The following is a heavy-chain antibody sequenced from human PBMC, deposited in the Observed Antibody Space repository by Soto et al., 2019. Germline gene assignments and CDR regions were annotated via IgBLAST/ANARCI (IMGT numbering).Heavy chain of an antibody. V-gene: IGHV1-69*08. CDR3: VKDGEAQQSTSYYHGMDV. D-gene: IGHD6-13*01. CDR2: IIPMFDIT. CDR1: GGTFSTYT. J-gene: IGHJ6*02. Sequence: QVQLVQSGAEVKKPGSSVKVSCKTSGGTFSTYTFSWVRQAPGQGLEWMGRIIPMFDITIYAQKFQGRLTITADTSTSAAYMDLSSLRSEDTAVYYCVKDGEAQQSTSYYHGMDVWGQGTTVTVSS.